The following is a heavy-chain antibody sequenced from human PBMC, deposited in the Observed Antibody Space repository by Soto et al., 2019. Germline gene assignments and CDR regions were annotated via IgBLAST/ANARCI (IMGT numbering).Heavy chain of an antibody. CDR1: GFTFSHYG. CDR2: TSFDGSNK. Sequence: QVQLVESGGGVVQPGRSLRLSRAASGFTFSHYGMHWVRQAPGKGLEWVAVTSFDGSNKYYEDSVKGRFTISRDNSKNTLYLQMNSLRAEDTAVYYCGKAPAVAGIALMYYHHYGVDVWGQGTTVTVSS. V-gene: IGHV3-30*03. J-gene: IGHJ6*02. D-gene: IGHD6-19*01. CDR3: GKAPAVAGIALMYYHHYGVDV.